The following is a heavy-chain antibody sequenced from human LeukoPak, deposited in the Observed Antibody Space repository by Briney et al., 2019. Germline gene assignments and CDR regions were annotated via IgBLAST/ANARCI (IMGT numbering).Heavy chain of an antibody. CDR1: GFTFSTYT. CDR2: IYSGGST. J-gene: IGHJ6*03. V-gene: IGHV3-53*01. D-gene: IGHD3-22*01. CDR3: AREIVVVTTTRDYYYMDV. Sequence: PGGSLRLSCAASGFTFSTYTMNWVRQAPGKGLEWVSVIYSGGSTYYADSVKGRFTISRDNSENTLYLQMNSLRAEDTAVYYCAREIVVVTTTRDYYYMDVWGKGTAVTISS.